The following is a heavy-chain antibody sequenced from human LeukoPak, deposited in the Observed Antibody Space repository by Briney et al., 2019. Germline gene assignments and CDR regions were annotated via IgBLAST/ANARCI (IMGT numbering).Heavy chain of an antibody. D-gene: IGHD2-15*01. Sequence: PGGSLRLSCAASGFTVSSNYMSWVRQAPGKGLEWVSYIGSSSNNIYYADSVKGRFAISRDNAKNSLFLQMNSLRAEDTAVYYCARDMLAGHAEDYFDYWGQGTTVTVSS. CDR1: GFTVSSNY. CDR3: ARDMLAGHAEDYFDY. CDR2: IGSSSNNI. J-gene: IGHJ4*03. V-gene: IGHV3-21*01.